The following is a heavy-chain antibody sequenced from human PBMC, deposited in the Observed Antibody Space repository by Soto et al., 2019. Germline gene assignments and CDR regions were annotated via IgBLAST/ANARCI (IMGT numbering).Heavy chain of an antibody. CDR1: GGSFSGYY. J-gene: IGHJ3*02. CDR2: INHSGST. Sequence: QVQLQQWGAGLLKPSETLSLTCAVYGGSFSGYYWSWIRQPPGKGLEWIGEINHSGSTNYNPSLKSRVTISVDTSKNQFSLKLSSVTAADTAVYYCARGDYGDYVVDAFDIWGKGTMVTVSS. CDR3: ARGDYGDYVVDAFDI. D-gene: IGHD4-17*01. V-gene: IGHV4-34*01.